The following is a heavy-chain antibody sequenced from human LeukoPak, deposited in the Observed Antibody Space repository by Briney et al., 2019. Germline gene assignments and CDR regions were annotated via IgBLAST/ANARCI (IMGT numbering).Heavy chain of an antibody. CDR2: IYSGGNT. V-gene: IGHV3-66*01. D-gene: IGHD6-13*01. CDR3: ARDWVAASSFDI. Sequence: PGGSLRLSCAASGFTVSSNYMSWVRQAPGKGLEWVSVIYSGGNTYYADSVKGRFTIPRDNSKNTLYLQMNSLRAEDTAVYYCARDWVAASSFDIWGQGTMVTVSS. CDR1: GFTVSSNY. J-gene: IGHJ3*02.